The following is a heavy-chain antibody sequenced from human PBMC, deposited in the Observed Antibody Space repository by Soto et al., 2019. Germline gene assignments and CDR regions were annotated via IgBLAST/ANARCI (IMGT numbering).Heavy chain of an antibody. Sequence: GGSLRLSXAASGFTFSSYGMHWVRQAPGKGLEWVAVIWYDGSNKYYADSVKGRFTISRDNSKNTLYLQMNSLRAEDTAVYYCTTDEDGSVRPVRPTVYGPNWFDPWGQGTLVTVSS. J-gene: IGHJ5*02. D-gene: IGHD2-15*01. CDR1: GFTFSSYG. V-gene: IGHV3-33*01. CDR3: TTDEDGSVRPVRPTVYGPNWFDP. CDR2: IWYDGSNK.